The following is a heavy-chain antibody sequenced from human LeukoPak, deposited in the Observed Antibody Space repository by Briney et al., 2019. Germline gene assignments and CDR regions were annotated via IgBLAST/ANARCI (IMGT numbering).Heavy chain of an antibody. CDR3: ARAFRSGYYGMDV. D-gene: IGHD2-8*02. CDR1: GGSIGSYY. CDR2: IYYSGST. J-gene: IGHJ6*02. V-gene: IGHV4-59*01. Sequence: SETLSLTCTVSGGSIGSYYWSWIRQPPGKGLEWIGYIYYSGSTNYNPSLKSRVTISVDTSKNQFSLKLSSVTAADTAVYYCARAFRSGYYGMDVWGQGTTVTVSS.